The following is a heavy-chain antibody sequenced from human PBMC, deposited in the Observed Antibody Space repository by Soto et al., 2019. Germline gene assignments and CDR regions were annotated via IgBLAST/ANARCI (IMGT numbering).Heavy chain of an antibody. CDR3: ARAAYSSGWENLPYYYYYGMDV. J-gene: IGHJ6*02. D-gene: IGHD6-25*01. CDR1: GGSISSYY. Sequence: SETLSLTCTVSGGSISSYYWSWIRQPPGKGLEWIGYIYYSGSTNYNPSLKSRVTISVDTSKNQFSLKLSSVTAADTAVYYCARAAYSSGWENLPYYYYYGMDVWGQGTTVTVSS. V-gene: IGHV4-59*01. CDR2: IYYSGST.